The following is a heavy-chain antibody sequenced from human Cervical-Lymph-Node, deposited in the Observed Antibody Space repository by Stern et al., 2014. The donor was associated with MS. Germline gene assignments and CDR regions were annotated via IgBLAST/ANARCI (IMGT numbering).Heavy chain of an antibody. CDR1: GFSLSTTNVG. CDR3: AHKGGGYDT. Sequence: QVTLRESGPTLVKPTQTLTLTCTFSGFSLSTTNVGVGWIRQPPGKALEWLSLIYWDDDKRYSPSLKSRLTITKDTSKNQVVLTMTNMDPVDTATYYCAHKGGGYDTWGQGTLVTVSS. D-gene: IGHD5-12*01. V-gene: IGHV2-5*02. CDR2: IYWDDDK. J-gene: IGHJ5*02.